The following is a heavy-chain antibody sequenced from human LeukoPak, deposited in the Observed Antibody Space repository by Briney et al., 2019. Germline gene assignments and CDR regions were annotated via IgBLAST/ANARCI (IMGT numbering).Heavy chain of an antibody. V-gene: IGHV3-15*01. CDR3: TTIPRIVATRNDFDY. CDR2: IKSKTDGGTT. Sequence: TSGGSLRLSCAASGFTFSNAWMSWVRQAPGKGLEWVVRIKSKTDGGTTDYAAPVKGRFTISRDDSKNTLYLQMNSLKTEDTAVYYCTTIPRIVATRNDFDYWGQGTLVTVSS. D-gene: IGHD5-12*01. CDR1: GFTFSNAW. J-gene: IGHJ4*02.